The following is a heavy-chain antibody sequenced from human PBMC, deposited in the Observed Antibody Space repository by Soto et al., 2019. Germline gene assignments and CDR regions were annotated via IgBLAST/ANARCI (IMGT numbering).Heavy chain of an antibody. J-gene: IGHJ6*02. V-gene: IGHV3-30-3*01. CDR2: ISYDGSNK. D-gene: IGHD1-26*01. CDR1: GFTFSSYA. CDR3: ARDVESGSSQYYYYYYGMEV. Sequence: GWSLRLSCAASGFTFSSYAMHLVRQAPGKGLEWVAVISYDGSNKYYADSVKGRFTISRDNSKNTLYLQMNSLRAEDTAVYYCARDVESGSSQYYYYYYGMEVWGQGTKVTVSS.